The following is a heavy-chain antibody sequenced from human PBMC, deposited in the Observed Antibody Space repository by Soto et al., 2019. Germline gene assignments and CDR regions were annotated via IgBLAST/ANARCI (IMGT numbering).Heavy chain of an antibody. D-gene: IGHD2-15*01. CDR1: GYTFTSYD. CDR2: MNPNSGNT. J-gene: IGHJ3*02. Sequence: ASVKVSCKASGYTFTSYDINWVRQATGQVLEWMGWMNPNSGNTGYAQKFQGRVTMTRNTSISTAYMELSSLRSEDTAVYYCARASGGNHRDAFDIWGQGTMVTVSS. V-gene: IGHV1-8*01. CDR3: ARASGGNHRDAFDI.